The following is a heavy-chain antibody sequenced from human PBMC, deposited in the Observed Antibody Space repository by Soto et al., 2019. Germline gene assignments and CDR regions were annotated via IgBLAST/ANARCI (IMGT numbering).Heavy chain of an antibody. CDR2: IYYSGST. V-gene: IGHV4-30-4*01. D-gene: IGHD6-6*01. Sequence: QVQLQESGPGLVKPSQTLSLTCTVSGGSISSGDYYWSWIRQPPGKGLEWIGYIYYSGSTYYNPSLKSRVTLSVETSKNQFSLKLSSVTAADTAVYYCARGLIAARPGNWFDPWGQGTLVTVSS. CDR3: ARGLIAARPGNWFDP. CDR1: GGSISSGDYY. J-gene: IGHJ5*02.